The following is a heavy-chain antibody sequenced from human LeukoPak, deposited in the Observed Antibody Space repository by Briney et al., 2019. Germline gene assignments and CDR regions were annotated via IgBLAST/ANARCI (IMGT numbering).Heavy chain of an antibody. CDR3: ARGYGSGSYPFDY. CDR1: GGSISSYY. V-gene: IGHV4-59*01. J-gene: IGHJ4*02. Sequence: SETLSLTCTVSGGSISSYYWSWIRQPPGKGLEWIAYIYYSGSTNYNPSLKSRVTISVDTSKNQFSLKLSSVTAADTAVYYCARGYGSGSYPFDYWGQGTLVTVSS. D-gene: IGHD3-10*01. CDR2: IYYSGST.